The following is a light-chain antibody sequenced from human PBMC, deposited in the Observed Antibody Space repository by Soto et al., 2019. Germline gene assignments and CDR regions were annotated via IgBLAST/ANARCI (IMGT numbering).Light chain of an antibody. J-gene: IGKJ3*01. Sequence: EIVMTQSPATLSVSPGERATLSCRASQSVSSNLAWYQQKPGQAPRLLIYGASTRATGIPASFSGSGSGTEFTLTISSLQSEDFAVYYCQQYNNWPPRFTFGPGTKGDIK. CDR1: QSVSSN. V-gene: IGKV3-15*01. CDR2: GAS. CDR3: QQYNNWPPRFT.